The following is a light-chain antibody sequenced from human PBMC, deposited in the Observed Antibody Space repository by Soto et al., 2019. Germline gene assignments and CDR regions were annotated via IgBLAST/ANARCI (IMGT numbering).Light chain of an antibody. CDR2: EVS. CDR3: SSYTSSRTRV. J-gene: IGLJ2*01. CDR1: SGDVGGYNY. V-gene: IGLV2-14*01. Sequence: QSVLTQPASVSGSPGQSITISCTGTSGDVGGYNYVSWYQQHPGKAPKLMIYEVSNRPSGVSNRFSGSKSGNTASLTISGLQAEDEADYYCSSYTSSRTRVFGGGTKVTVL.